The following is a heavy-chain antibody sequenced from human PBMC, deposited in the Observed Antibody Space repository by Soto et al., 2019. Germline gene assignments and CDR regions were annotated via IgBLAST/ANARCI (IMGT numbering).Heavy chain of an antibody. V-gene: IGHV1-8*01. CDR3: ARGTPVFGLTPRALPPDV. CDR2: MNPNSGNT. CDR1: GYTFTSYD. Sequence: GASVKVSCKASGYTFTSYDIYWVRQASGQGLEWMGWMNPNSGNTGYAQKFQGRVTMTRNTSISTAYMELSSLRSEDTAVYYCARGTPVFGLTPRALPPDVWGQGTAVTVSS. D-gene: IGHD3-3*01. J-gene: IGHJ6*02.